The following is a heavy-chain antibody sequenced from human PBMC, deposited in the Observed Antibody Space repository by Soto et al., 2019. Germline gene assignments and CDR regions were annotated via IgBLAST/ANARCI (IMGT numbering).Heavy chain of an antibody. CDR3: ARDLNPEGFNDY. CDR2: IIPIFGTA. J-gene: IGHJ4*02. V-gene: IGHV1-69*13. D-gene: IGHD2-15*01. CDR1: GGTFSSYA. Sequence: SVKVSCKASGGTFSSYAISWVRQAPGQGLEWMGGIIPIFGTANYAQKFQGRVTITADESTSTAYMELSSLRSEDTAVYYCARDLNPEGFNDYRGQRTLVTVSS.